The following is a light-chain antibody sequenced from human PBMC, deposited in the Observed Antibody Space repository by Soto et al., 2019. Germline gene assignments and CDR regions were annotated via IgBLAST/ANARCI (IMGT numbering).Light chain of an antibody. V-gene: IGLV2-8*01. CDR2: EVS. J-gene: IGLJ1*01. CDR3: SSYAGSNNV. CDR1: SSDVGGYNY. Sequence: QSVLTQPPSPSASPGQSVTTSCTGTSSDVGGYNYVSWYQQHPGKAPKLMIYEVSKRPSGVPDRFSGSKSGNTASLTVSGLQAEDEADYYCSSYAGSNNVFGTGTKVTVL.